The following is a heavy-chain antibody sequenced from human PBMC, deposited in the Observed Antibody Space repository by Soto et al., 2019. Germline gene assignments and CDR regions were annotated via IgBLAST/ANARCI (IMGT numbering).Heavy chain of an antibody. J-gene: IGHJ6*02. Sequence: QPGGSLRLSCAASVFTFSSYGMHCVRHSPGKWLEWVAVIWYDGSNKYYADSVKGRFTISRDNSKNTLYLQMNSLRAEDTAVYYCARDPGSSSSIVLYYYYGMDVWGQGTTVTVS. D-gene: IGHD6-6*01. CDR1: VFTFSSYG. CDR2: IWYDGSNK. V-gene: IGHV3-33*01. CDR3: ARDPGSSSSIVLYYYYGMDV.